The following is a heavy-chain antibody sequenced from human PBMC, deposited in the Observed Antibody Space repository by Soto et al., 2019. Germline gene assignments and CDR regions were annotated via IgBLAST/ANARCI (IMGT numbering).Heavy chain of an antibody. J-gene: IGHJ4*02. V-gene: IGHV6-1*01. Sequence: SQTLSLTCAISGVSVSSNGAAWNWIRQSPSRGLEWLGRTDYRSRWYSDYAPSVKSRITVNPDTSQNQFSLQLNAVTPGDTGRDYGAIDPPVFPSAFDCWGQGTQVTVSS. CDR2: TDYRSRWYS. CDR3: AIDPPVFPSAFDC. CDR1: GVSVSSNGAA. D-gene: IGHD6-19*01.